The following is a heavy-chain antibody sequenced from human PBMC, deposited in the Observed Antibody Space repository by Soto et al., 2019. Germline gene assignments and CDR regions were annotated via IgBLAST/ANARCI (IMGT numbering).Heavy chain of an antibody. CDR1: GGSISSYY. J-gene: IGHJ4*02. CDR3: ARGPYDFWSGYYTDY. D-gene: IGHD3-3*01. CDR2: IYYSGST. Sequence: SETLSLTCTVSGGSISSYYWSWIRQPPGKGLEWIGYIYYSGSTNYNPSLKSRVTISVDTSKNQFSLKLSSVTAADTAVYYCARGPYDFWSGYYTDYWGQGTLVTVS. V-gene: IGHV4-59*12.